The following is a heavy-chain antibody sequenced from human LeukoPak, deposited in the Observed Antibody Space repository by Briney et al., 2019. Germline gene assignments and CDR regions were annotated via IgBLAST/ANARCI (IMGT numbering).Heavy chain of an antibody. CDR2: INPNGGGT. CDR3: ARHGGITSCIFDY. CDR1: GYTFTGYY. J-gene: IGHJ4*02. Sequence: AASVTVSCTASGYTFTGYYMHWVRQAPGQGLEWMGWINPNGGGTNYAQKFQRWVTITRDTSISTGYMELSRLRSDDTVVDYCARHGGITSCIFDYGGQGTLVTV. D-gene: IGHD2-2*01. V-gene: IGHV1-2*04.